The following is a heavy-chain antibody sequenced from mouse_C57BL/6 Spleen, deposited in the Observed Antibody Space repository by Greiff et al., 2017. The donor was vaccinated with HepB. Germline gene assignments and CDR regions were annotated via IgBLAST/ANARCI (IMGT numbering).Heavy chain of an antibody. CDR3: TTSGTTYDSKYLFAY. CDR1: GFNIKDYY. CDR2: IDPEDGDT. D-gene: IGHD2-5*01. Sequence: EVQLQQSGAELVRPGASVKLSCTASGFNIKDYYMHWVKQRPEQGLEWIGRIDPEDGDTEYAPKFQGKATMTADTSSNTAYLQLSSLTSEGTAVYYGTTSGTTYDSKYLFAYWGQGTLVTVSA. V-gene: IGHV14-1*01. J-gene: IGHJ3*01.